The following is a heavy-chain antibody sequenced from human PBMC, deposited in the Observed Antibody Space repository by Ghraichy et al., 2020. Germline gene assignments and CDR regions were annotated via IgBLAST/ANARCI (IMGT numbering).Heavy chain of an antibody. Sequence: GFLRLSCAASGFIFDNYRMAWVRQAPGKGLEWVANIGQNGSDKYFVDSVEGRFTISRDNAEKSLFLQMNSLRGEDTAVYYCVRRIADSATEGYFDYWGQASLVTVSS. V-gene: IGHV3-7*01. CDR3: VRRIADSATEGYFDY. D-gene: IGHD2-15*01. J-gene: IGHJ4*02. CDR1: GFIFDNYR. CDR2: IGQNGSDK.